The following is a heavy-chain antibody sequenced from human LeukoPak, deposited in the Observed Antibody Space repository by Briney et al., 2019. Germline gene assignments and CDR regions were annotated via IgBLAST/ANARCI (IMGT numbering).Heavy chain of an antibody. CDR1: GGSISSYY. Sequence: SETLSLTCTVSGGSISSYYWSWIRQPAGKGPEWIGRIYARGSTNYNPSLNSRVTMSVDTSKNQFSLKLSSVTAADTAVYYCARIKVGATVDFWGQGTLVTVSS. J-gene: IGHJ4*02. D-gene: IGHD1-26*01. CDR2: IYARGST. CDR3: ARIKVGATVDF. V-gene: IGHV4-4*07.